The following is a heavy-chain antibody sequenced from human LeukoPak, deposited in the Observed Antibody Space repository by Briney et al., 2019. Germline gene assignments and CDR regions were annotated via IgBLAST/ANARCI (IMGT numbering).Heavy chain of an antibody. CDR3: AKDPPHYYESNGHYYRLNGDY. V-gene: IGHV3-23*01. D-gene: IGHD3-22*01. CDR2: ISCSCYIT. Sequence: GWSLRLFCAASGFTFNNYAMSWVRQAPGRGLEWVSAISCSCYITFHADSVKGRFTISRDNSRYTLYLQMNSLRAEDAAVYYFAKDPPHYYESNGHYYRLNGDYWGQGTLVTVSS. CDR1: GFTFNNYA. J-gene: IGHJ4*02.